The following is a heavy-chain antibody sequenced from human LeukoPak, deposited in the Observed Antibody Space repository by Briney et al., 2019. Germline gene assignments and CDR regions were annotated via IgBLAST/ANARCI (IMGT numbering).Heavy chain of an antibody. D-gene: IGHD3-10*01. V-gene: IGHV3-30-3*01. CDR2: ISYDGSNK. J-gene: IGHJ5*02. CDR1: GFTFSSYA. Sequence: PGGSLRLSCAASGFTFSSYAMHWVRQAPGKGLEWVAVISYDGSNKYYADSVKGRFTISRDNSKNTLYLQMNSLRAEDTAVYYCARAPYYYGSGSFLDWFDPWGQGTLVTVSS. CDR3: ARAPYYYGSGSFLDWFDP.